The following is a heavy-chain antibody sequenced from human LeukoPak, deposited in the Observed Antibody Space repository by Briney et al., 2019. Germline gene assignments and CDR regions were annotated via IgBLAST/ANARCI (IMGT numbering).Heavy chain of an antibody. CDR2: IYNRGST. Sequence: SETLSLTCTVSGGSISNYYWNWIRQPPGKGLEWIGYIYNRGSTNYNPSLKSRVTMSVNTSKNQFSLNLSSVTAADTAVYYCARGNKRAIDYWGQGTLVTVSS. D-gene: IGHD4-23*01. CDR3: ARGNKRAIDY. CDR1: GGSISNYY. V-gene: IGHV4-59*01. J-gene: IGHJ4*02.